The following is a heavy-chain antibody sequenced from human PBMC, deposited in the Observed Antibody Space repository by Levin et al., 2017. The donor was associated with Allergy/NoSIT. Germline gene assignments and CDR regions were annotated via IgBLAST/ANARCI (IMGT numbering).Heavy chain of an antibody. CDR1: GFTFSSYA. D-gene: IGHD1-26*01. CDR2: ISYDGSNK. J-gene: IGHJ4*02. CDR3: ARASGSYNKKYGSASLSY. Sequence: GESLKISCAASGFTFSSYAMHWVRQAPGKGLEWVAVISYDGSNKYYADSVKGRFTISRDNSKNTLYLQMNSLRAEDTAVYYCARASGSYNKKYGSASLSYWGQGTLVTVSS. V-gene: IGHV3-30-3*01.